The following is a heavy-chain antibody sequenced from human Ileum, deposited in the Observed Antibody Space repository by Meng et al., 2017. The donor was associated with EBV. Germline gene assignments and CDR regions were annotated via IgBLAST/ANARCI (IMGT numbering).Heavy chain of an antibody. CDR1: GFTFSNYY. CDR3: VYSSSFH. CDR2: ISSTGSTT. V-gene: IGHV3-11*01. D-gene: IGHD6-13*01. Sequence: QVELGGSGGGLVKPGGSLRLSCASSGFTFSNYYMNWIRQAPGKGLEWVSFISSTGSTTYYADSVKGRFTVSRDNAKNSLFLQMHSLRAEDTAVYYCVYSSSFHWGQGTLVTVSS. J-gene: IGHJ4*02.